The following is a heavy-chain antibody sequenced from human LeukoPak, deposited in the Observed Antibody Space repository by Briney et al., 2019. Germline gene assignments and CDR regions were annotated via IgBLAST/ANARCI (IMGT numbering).Heavy chain of an antibody. CDR3: ARGYCSGGSCYSVAFDI. V-gene: IGHV4-4*02. CDR2: IYHSGST. D-gene: IGHD2-15*01. CDR1: GGSISSSNW. Sequence: SGTLSLTCAVSGGSISSSNWWSWVRQPPGKVLEWIGEIYHSGSTNYNPSLKSRVTISVDRSKNQFSLKLSSVTAADTAVYYCARGYCSGGSCYSVAFDIWGQGTMVTVSS. J-gene: IGHJ3*02.